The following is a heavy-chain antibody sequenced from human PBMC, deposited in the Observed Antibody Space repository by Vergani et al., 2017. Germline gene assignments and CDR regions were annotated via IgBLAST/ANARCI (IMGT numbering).Heavy chain of an antibody. CDR2: VNPEGTNT. D-gene: IGHD6-19*01. J-gene: IGHJ3*02. CDR3: AKSLGLGWHAFDI. CDR1: GFTFSRHW. V-gene: IGHV3-74*01. Sequence: EVQLVESGGGLVQPGGSLRLSCAASGFTFSRHWMHWVRQAPGKGLVWVSRVNPEGTNTPYADSVKGRFTISRDNAKNMMYLQLNSLRDEDTAVYYCAKSLGLGWHAFDIWGQGTMVTVSS.